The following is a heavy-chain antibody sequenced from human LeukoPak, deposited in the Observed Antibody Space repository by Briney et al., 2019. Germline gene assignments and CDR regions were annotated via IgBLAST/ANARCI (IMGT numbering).Heavy chain of an antibody. CDR3: ARDLISGSYTFDY. CDR2: ISSSISTI. V-gene: IGHV3-48*02. D-gene: IGHD1-26*01. J-gene: IGHJ4*02. Sequence: PGGCLRLSCAASGLTFSMFSMNWVRQAPGKGLEWVSYISSSISTIYYADSVKGRFTISRDNAKNLLYLQMNSLRDEDTAVYYCARDLISGSYTFDYWGQGTLVTVSS. CDR1: GLTFSMFS.